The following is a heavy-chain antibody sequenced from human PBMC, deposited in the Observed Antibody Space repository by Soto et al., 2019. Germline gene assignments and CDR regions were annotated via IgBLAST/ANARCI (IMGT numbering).Heavy chain of an antibody. CDR2: ISYDGSHK. CDR1: GFTFNNYG. V-gene: IGHV3-30*18. J-gene: IGHJ6*02. D-gene: IGHD4-4*01. Sequence: QVQLVESGGGVVQPGRSRRLSCAASGFTFNNYGMHWVRQAPGKGLVWVTVISYDGSHKYYADSVKGRFTISRDNSKNTLYLQMNSLRDEDTAVYYCAKRRGDHSNYSWGIDVWGQGTTVTVSS. CDR3: AKRRGDHSNYSWGIDV.